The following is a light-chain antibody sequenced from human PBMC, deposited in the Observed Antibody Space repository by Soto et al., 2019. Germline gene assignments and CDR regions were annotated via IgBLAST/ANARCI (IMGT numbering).Light chain of an antibody. CDR1: QGISND. V-gene: IGKV1-27*01. CDR3: QKYNSALWT. Sequence: DIQMTQSPSSLSASVGDRVTITCRAIQGISNDLAWYQQKPGKVPKLLIYAASTLQSGVPSRFSGSRSGTDFTLTISSLQPEDVATYYCQKYNSALWTFGQGTKVEIK. J-gene: IGKJ1*01. CDR2: AAS.